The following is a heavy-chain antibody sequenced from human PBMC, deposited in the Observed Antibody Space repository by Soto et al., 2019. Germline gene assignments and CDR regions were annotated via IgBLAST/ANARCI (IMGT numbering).Heavy chain of an antibody. Sequence: QVQLVESGGGVVQPGRSLRLSCAASGFTFSSYGMHWVRQAPGKGLAWVAVISYDGRNKYYADSVKGRFTISRDNSKHTLYLQMNSLRAEDTAVYYCAKEPYRYGPKDYLGQGTLVTVSS. CDR1: GFTFSSYG. CDR3: AKEPYRYGPKDY. D-gene: IGHD5-18*01. J-gene: IGHJ4*02. CDR2: ISYDGRNK. V-gene: IGHV3-30*18.